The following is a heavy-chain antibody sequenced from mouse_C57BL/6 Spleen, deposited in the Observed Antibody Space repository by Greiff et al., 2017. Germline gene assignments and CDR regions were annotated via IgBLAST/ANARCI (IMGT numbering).Heavy chain of an antibody. CDR1: GYAFSSSW. CDR2: IYPGDGDT. CDR3: ARSSYDYDLYFDV. J-gene: IGHJ1*03. Sequence: QVQLQQSGPELVKPGASVKISCKASGYAFSSSWMNWVKQRPGKGLEWIGRIYPGDGDTNYNGKFKGKATLTADKSSSTAYMQLSSLNSEDSAVYFCARSSYDYDLYFDVWGTGTTVTVSS. D-gene: IGHD2-4*01. V-gene: IGHV1-82*01.